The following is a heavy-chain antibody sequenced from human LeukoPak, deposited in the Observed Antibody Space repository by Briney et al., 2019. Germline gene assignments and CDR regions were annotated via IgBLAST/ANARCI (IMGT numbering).Heavy chain of an antibody. Sequence: GGSLRLSCAASGFTFSSYSMNWVRQAPGKGLEWVSSISSSSSYIYYADSVKGRFTISRDSAKNSLYLQMNSLRAEDTAVYYCARGRVVVPALDIWGQGTMVTVSS. CDR2: ISSSSSYI. J-gene: IGHJ3*02. CDR3: ARGRVVVPALDI. D-gene: IGHD2-2*01. CDR1: GFTFSSYS. V-gene: IGHV3-21*01.